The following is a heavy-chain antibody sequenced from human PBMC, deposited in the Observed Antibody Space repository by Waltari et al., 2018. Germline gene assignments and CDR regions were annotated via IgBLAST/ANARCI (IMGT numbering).Heavy chain of an antibody. CDR3: AGGLLGF. CDR2: ITTRSTYI. J-gene: IGHJ4*02. D-gene: IGHD2-15*01. CDR1: GFTFSRYN. Sequence: EVQLVASGGGLVKPGGYLRVSCVASGFTFSRYNMNWVRQAPGKGLEWVSSITTRSTYIYYADSVKGRFTVSRDNAKNSLYLQMNSLRVEDTALYYCAGGLLGFWGQGTLVTVSS. V-gene: IGHV3-21*01.